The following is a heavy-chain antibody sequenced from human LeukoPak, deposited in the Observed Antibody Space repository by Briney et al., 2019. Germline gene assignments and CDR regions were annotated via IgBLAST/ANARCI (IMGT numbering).Heavy chain of an antibody. CDR3: ARDRDGGFAFDI. D-gene: IGHD2-15*01. CDR1: GFSFSNYV. V-gene: IGHV3-64*01. J-gene: IGHJ3*02. Sequence: GGSLRLSCAASGFSFSNYVMHWVRQGPGKGLEYVSAIMPNGETRGYANSMKGRFTISRDNSKNTLYLQMGSLRAEDMAIYYCARDRDGGFAFDIWGQGTLVTVSS. CDR2: IMPNGETR.